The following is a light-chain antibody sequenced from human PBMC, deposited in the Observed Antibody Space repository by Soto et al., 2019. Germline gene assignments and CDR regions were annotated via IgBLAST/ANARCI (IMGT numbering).Light chain of an antibody. CDR2: GAS. J-gene: IGKJ1*01. V-gene: IGKV3-15*01. CDR1: QSVSFK. Sequence: EIVMTQSPVTLSVSPGERATLSCRVSQSVSFKVAWYQQKPGQAPRLLVYGASTRATGIPDRFSGSGSGTEFTLTISSLQSEDFAVYYCQQYNEWPPWTFGQGTKVEVK. CDR3: QQYNEWPPWT.